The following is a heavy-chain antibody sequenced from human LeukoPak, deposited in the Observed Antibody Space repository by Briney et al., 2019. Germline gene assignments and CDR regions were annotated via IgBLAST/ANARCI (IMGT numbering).Heavy chain of an antibody. CDR1: GYTLTELS. D-gene: IGHD6-19*01. J-gene: IGHJ5*02. CDR3: ATTEAVAGTRDWFDP. V-gene: IGHV1-24*01. CDR2: FDPEDGET. Sequence: ASVKVSCEVSGYTLTELSMHWVRQAPGKGLEWMGGFDPEDGETIYAQKFQGRVTMTEDTSTDTAYMELSSLRSEDTAVYYCATTEAVAGTRDWFDPRGQGTLVTVSS.